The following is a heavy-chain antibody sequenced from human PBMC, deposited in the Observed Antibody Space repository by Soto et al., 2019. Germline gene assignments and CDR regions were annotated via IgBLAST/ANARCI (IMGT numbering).Heavy chain of an antibody. Sequence: ASVKVSCKASGGTFSSYAISWVRQAPGQGLERMGGIIPIFGTANYAQKFQGRVTITADKSTSTAYMELSSLRSEDTAVYYCASLFLAARWHTHDAFDIWGQGTMVTVSS. CDR2: IIPIFGTA. J-gene: IGHJ3*02. CDR3: ASLFLAARWHTHDAFDI. V-gene: IGHV1-69*06. CDR1: GGTFSSYA. D-gene: IGHD3-10*01.